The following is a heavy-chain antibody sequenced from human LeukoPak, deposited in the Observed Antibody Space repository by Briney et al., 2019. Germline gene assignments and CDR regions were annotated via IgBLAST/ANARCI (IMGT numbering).Heavy chain of an antibody. Sequence: GGSLRLSCAASGFTVSSTYMSWVRQAPGKGLEWVSVIYSGGNIYYIESVKGRFTISRDTSKNTLYLQMNSLRAEDTAVYYCAKDHSWELPYDAFDIWGQGTMVTVSS. CDR3: AKDHSWELPYDAFDI. J-gene: IGHJ3*02. CDR2: IYSGGNI. V-gene: IGHV3-53*01. CDR1: GFTVSSTY. D-gene: IGHD1-26*01.